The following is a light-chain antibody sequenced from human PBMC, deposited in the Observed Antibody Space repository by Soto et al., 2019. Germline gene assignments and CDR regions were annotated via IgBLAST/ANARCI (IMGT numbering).Light chain of an antibody. V-gene: IGKV1-5*03. CDR2: KAS. CDR1: QSISSW. J-gene: IGKJ4*01. Sequence: DIQMTQSPSPLSASVGDRVTITCRASQSISSWLAWYQQKPGKAPKLLIYKASSLESGVPSRFSGSRSGTEFTLTINSLQPDDFATLYCQQYHSSPVAFGGGTKVDIK. CDR3: QQYHSSPVA.